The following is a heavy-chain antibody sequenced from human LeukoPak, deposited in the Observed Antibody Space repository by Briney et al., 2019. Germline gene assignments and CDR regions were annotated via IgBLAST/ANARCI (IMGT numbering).Heavy chain of an antibody. CDR3: ARDSGTTGEVKFDP. CDR1: GGSFSGYY. Sequence: SETLSLTCAVYGGSFSGYYWSWIRQPPGKGLEWIGEINHSGSTNYNPSLKSRVTMSVDTSKNKFSLKLSSVTAADTAVYYCARDSGTTGEVKFDPWGQGTLVTVSS. V-gene: IGHV4-34*01. J-gene: IGHJ5*02. D-gene: IGHD3-10*01. CDR2: INHSGST.